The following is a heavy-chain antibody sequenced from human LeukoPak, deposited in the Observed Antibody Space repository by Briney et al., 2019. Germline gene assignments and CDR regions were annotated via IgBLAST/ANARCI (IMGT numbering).Heavy chain of an antibody. Sequence: GASVKVSCKASGYPFHSYAISWVRQAPGQGLEWMGWIITYNDNTNYAQKLQGRVTMTTDTSTTTAYMELRSLRSDDTAVYYCARALYNSDGYPGGDYWGQGTLVTVSS. D-gene: IGHD3-22*01. CDR3: ARALYNSDGYPGGDY. CDR2: IITYNDNT. V-gene: IGHV1-18*01. CDR1: GYPFHSYA. J-gene: IGHJ4*02.